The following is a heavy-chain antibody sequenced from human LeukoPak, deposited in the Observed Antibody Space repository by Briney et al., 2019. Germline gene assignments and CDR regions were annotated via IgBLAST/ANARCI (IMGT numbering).Heavy chain of an antibody. V-gene: IGHV1-8*01. CDR3: ARCFCARGYRRRCWFDP. CDR2: MNPNSGNT. D-gene: IGHD5-12*01. Sequence: AASVKVSCKASGYTFTSYDINWVRQATGQGLEWMGWMNPNSGNTGYAQKFQGRVTMTRNTSISTAYMELSSLRSEDTAVYYCARCFCARGYRRRCWFDPWGQGTLVTVSS. J-gene: IGHJ5*02. CDR1: GYTFTSYD.